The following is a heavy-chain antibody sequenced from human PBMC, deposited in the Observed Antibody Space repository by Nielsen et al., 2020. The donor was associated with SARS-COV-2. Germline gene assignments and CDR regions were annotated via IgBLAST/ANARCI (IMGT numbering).Heavy chain of an antibody. D-gene: IGHD3-10*01. V-gene: IGHV3-30*18. CDR1: GFTFSRYV. CDR3: AKVAITASPYWPLDD. J-gene: IGHJ4*02. CDR2: MSHDGSFT. Sequence: GESLKISCAASGFTFSRYVMHWVRQAPGKGLEWVALMSHDGSFTHYADSVKGRFTISRDNPKHTVHLQMDTLRPEDTAVYYCAKVAITASPYWPLDDWGQGTLVTVSS.